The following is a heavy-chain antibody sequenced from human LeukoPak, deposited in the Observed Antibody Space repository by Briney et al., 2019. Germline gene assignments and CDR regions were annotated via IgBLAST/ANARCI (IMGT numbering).Heavy chain of an antibody. Sequence: SETLSLTCTVSGGSISSSSYYWGWIRQPPGKGLEWIGSIYYSGSTYYNPSLKSRVTISVDTSKNQFSLKLSSVTAADTAVYYCARGCPPATVVTPGWFDPWGQGTLVTVSS. CDR1: GGSISSSSYY. J-gene: IGHJ5*02. CDR2: IYYSGST. V-gene: IGHV4-39*07. CDR3: ARGCPPATVVTPGWFDP. D-gene: IGHD4-23*01.